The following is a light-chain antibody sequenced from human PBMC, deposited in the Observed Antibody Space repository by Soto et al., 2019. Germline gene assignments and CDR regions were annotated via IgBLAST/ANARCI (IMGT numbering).Light chain of an antibody. Sequence: QSVLTQPASVSGSPGQSITISCTGTSSDVGGYNFVSWYQYHPGKAPKLMIYEVSKRPSGVSNRFSGSKSANTASLTISGLQAEDEADYYCSSYTTATTWVFGGGTKLTVL. CDR3: SSYTTATTWV. CDR1: SSDVGGYNF. V-gene: IGLV2-14*01. CDR2: EVS. J-gene: IGLJ3*02.